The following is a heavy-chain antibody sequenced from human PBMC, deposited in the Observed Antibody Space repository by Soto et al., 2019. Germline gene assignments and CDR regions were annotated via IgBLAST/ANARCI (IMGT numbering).Heavy chain of an antibody. V-gene: IGHV5-51*01. D-gene: IGHD3-22*01. Sequence: VESLKISCKGSGYSFTSYWIGWVRQMPGKGLEWMGIIYPGDSNTRYSPSFQGQVTISADKSIKTAYLQWSSLRPSDTAMYYCARLYYYDSSGYYPLDYWGQGTLVTDSS. CDR3: ARLYYYDSSGYYPLDY. J-gene: IGHJ4*02. CDR1: GYSFTSYW. CDR2: IYPGDSNT.